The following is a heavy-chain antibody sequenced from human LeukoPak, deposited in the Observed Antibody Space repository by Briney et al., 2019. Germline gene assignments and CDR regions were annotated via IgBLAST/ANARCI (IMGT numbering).Heavy chain of an antibody. Sequence: GRSLRLSCAASGFTFDDYAMHWVRQAPGKGLEWVSGISWNSGSIGYADSVKGRSTISRDNAKNSLYLQMNSLRAEDMALYYCAKGGVGYYYYMDVWGKGTTVTVSS. CDR1: GFTFDDYA. D-gene: IGHD2-8*01. V-gene: IGHV3-9*03. CDR3: AKGGVGYYYYMDV. CDR2: ISWNSGSI. J-gene: IGHJ6*03.